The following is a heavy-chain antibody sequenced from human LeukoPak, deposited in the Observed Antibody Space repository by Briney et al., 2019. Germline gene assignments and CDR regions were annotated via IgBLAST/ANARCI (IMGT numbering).Heavy chain of an antibody. V-gene: IGHV3-23*01. CDR1: GFTFSSYA. Sequence: GGSLRLSCAASGFTFSSYAMSWVRQAPGKGLEWVSTITGRTYYADSVKGRFTVSRDNSKNILYLQMSSLRADDTAVYYCAKAFRDHDSSSYSAFDIWGQGTMVTVSS. CDR2: ITGRT. CDR3: AKAFRDHDSSSYSAFDI. D-gene: IGHD6-13*01. J-gene: IGHJ3*02.